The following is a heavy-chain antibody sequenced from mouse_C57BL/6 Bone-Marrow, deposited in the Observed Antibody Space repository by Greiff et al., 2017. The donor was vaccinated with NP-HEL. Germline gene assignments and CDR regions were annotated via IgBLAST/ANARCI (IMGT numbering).Heavy chain of an antibody. Sequence: VQLQESGAELARPGASVKMSCKASGYTFTSYTMHWVKQRPGQGLEWIGYINPSSGYTKYNQKFKDKATLTADKSSSTAYMQLSSLTSEDSAVYYCAREWVFDYWGQGTTLTVSS. CDR3: AREWVFDY. CDR2: INPSSGYT. D-gene: IGHD1-3*01. V-gene: IGHV1-4*01. CDR1: GYTFTSYT. J-gene: IGHJ2*01.